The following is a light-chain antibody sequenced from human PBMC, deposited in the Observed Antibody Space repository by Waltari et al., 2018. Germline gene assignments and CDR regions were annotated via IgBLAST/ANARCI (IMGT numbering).Light chain of an antibody. J-gene: IGKJ1*01. CDR2: LVS. Sequence: DIVMTQSPLSLPVSPGEPASISCMSSQSLLHSSGYTFLDWYLQKPGQSPQLLIYLVSNRASVVPDRFSGSGSGTDFTLKISRVEAEDVGVYYCMQARQTPWTFGQGTKVEIK. CDR3: MQARQTPWT. CDR1: QSLLHSSGYTF. V-gene: IGKV2-28*01.